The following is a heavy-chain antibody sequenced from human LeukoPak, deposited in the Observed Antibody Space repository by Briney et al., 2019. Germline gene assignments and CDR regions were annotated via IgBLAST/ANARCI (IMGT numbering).Heavy chain of an antibody. CDR1: GGSISSGDYY. D-gene: IGHD5-18*01. J-gene: IGHJ6*02. V-gene: IGHV4-30-4*01. Sequence: SETLSLTCTVSGGSISSGDYYWSWIRQPPGKGLEWIGYIYYSGSTYYNPSLKSRVTISVDTSKNQFSLKLSSVTAADTAAYYCARDRYGYRYYYGMDVWGQGTTVTVSS. CDR2: IYYSGST. CDR3: ARDRYGYRYYYGMDV.